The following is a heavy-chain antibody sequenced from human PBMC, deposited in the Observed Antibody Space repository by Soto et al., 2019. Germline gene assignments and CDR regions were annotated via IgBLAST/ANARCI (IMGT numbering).Heavy chain of an antibody. J-gene: IGHJ5*02. Sequence: SETLSLTCAVYGGSFGGYYWSWIRQPPGKGLEWIGEINHSGSTNYNPSLKSRVTISVDTSKNQFSLKPSSVTAADTAVYYCARGLTPGISGRNWFDPWGQGTLVTVS. CDR3: ARGLTPGISGRNWFDP. V-gene: IGHV4-34*01. CDR1: GGSFGGYY. D-gene: IGHD2-15*01. CDR2: INHSGST.